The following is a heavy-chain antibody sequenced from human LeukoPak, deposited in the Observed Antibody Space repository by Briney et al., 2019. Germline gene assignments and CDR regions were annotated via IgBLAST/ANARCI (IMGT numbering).Heavy chain of an antibody. CDR3: ARDQSDSGSYFGGDAFDI. J-gene: IGHJ3*02. D-gene: IGHD1-26*01. CDR2: ISAYNGNT. CDR1: GYTFTSYG. Sequence: GASVKVSCKASGYTFTSYGISWVRQAPGQGLEWMGWISAYNGNTNYAQKLQGRVTMTTDTSTSTAYMELRSLRSDDTAVYYCARDQSDSGSYFGGDAFDIWGQGTMVTVSS. V-gene: IGHV1-18*01.